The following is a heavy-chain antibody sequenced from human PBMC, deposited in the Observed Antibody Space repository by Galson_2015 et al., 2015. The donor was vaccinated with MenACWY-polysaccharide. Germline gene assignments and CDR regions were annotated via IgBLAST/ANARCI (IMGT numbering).Heavy chain of an antibody. V-gene: IGHV3-23*01. CDR1: GFTFSSYA. CDR2: ISASGGST. CDR3: ATGVLTGYSPDY. Sequence: SLRLSCAASGFTFSSYAMNWVRQAPGKGLEWVSSISASGGSTYYADSVKGRFTISRDNSQTTLYLQMNSLRAEDAAVYYCATGVLTGYSPDYWGQGTLVTVSS. J-gene: IGHJ4*02. D-gene: IGHD3-9*01.